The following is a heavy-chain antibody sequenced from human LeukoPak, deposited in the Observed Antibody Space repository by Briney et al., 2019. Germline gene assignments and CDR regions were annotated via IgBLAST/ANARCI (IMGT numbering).Heavy chain of an antibody. V-gene: IGHV4-59*01. CDR2: IYFSGST. Sequence: TSETLSFTCTVSGGSISSYYWSWIRQPPGKRLEWIGYIYFSGSTNYNPSLKSRVTISVDTSRNQFSLQLSSVTAADTAVYYCARTSHPHGSSWLFDYWGQGTLVTVSS. J-gene: IGHJ4*02. D-gene: IGHD6-13*01. CDR3: ARTSHPHGSSWLFDY. CDR1: GGSISSYY.